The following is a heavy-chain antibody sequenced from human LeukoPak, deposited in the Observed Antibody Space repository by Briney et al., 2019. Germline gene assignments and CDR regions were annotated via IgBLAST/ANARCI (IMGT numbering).Heavy chain of an antibody. J-gene: IGHJ4*02. D-gene: IGHD1-26*01. Sequence: GGSLRLSCAASGFXVSSNYISWVRQPPGKGLEWLSVIYSGGSTYYADSVKGRFTISRDNSKNTLYLQMNSLRAEDTAVYYCARDGSGSLKYYFDYWGQGTLVTVSS. CDR2: IYSGGST. V-gene: IGHV3-66*01. CDR3: ARDGSGSLKYYFDY. CDR1: GFXVSSNY.